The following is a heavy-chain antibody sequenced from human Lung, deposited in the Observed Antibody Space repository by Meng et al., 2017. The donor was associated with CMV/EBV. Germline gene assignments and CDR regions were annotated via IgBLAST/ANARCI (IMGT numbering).Heavy chain of an antibody. CDR3: AKDGDREGPNWFDP. V-gene: IGHV3-9*01. CDR2: ISGNSGSI. D-gene: IGHD3-10*01. Sequence: SLKISCAASGFTFDDYAMHWVRQAPGKGLEWVSGISGNSGSIGYADSVKGRFTISRDNAKNSLYLQMNSLRAEDTALYYCAKDGDREGPNWFDPWGQGTLVTVSS. J-gene: IGHJ5*02. CDR1: GFTFDDYA.